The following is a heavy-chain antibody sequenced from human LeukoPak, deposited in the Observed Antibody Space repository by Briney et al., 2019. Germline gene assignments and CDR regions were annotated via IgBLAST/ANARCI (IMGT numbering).Heavy chain of an antibody. CDR2: IKQDGSHK. CDR1: GFIFSNAW. CDR3: ARETPDSSGWD. J-gene: IGHJ4*02. Sequence: GGSLRLSCAASGFIFSNAWMSWVRQAPGKGLEWVANIKQDGSHKNYVDSVKGRFTISRDNAKNSLSLQMNSLRAEDTAVYYCARETPDSSGWDWGQGTLVTVSS. V-gene: IGHV3-7*01. D-gene: IGHD6-19*01.